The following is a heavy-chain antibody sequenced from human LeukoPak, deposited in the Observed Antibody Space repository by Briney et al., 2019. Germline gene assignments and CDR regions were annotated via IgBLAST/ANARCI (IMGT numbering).Heavy chain of an antibody. CDR2: IYHSGST. CDR1: GYSISSSYY. V-gene: IGHV4-38-2*02. J-gene: IGHJ6*04. D-gene: IGHD2-2*01. Sequence: KPSETLSLTCPVSGYSISSSYYWGWIRQPPGKGLERIGSIYHSGSTYYNPSLKSRVTISVDTSKNQFSLKLSSVTAADTAVYYCARDVPVVVPAAMPMDGWGKGTTVTDSS. CDR3: ARDVPVVVPAAMPMDG.